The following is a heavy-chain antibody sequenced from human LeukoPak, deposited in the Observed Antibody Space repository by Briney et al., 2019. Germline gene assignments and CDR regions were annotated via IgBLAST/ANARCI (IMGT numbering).Heavy chain of an antibody. CDR2: ISYDGSNK. CDR3: AKDMGYFDY. D-gene: IGHD3-10*01. J-gene: IGHJ4*02. Sequence: GRSLRLSCAASGFTFSSYGMHWVRQAPGKGLEWVAVISYDGSNKYYADSEKGRFTISRDNSKNTLYLQMNSLRAEDTAVYYCAKDMGYFDYWGQGTLVTVSS. CDR1: GFTFSSYG. V-gene: IGHV3-30*18.